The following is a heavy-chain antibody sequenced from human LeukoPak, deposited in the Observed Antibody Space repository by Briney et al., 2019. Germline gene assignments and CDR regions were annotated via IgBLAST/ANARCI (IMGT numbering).Heavy chain of an antibody. CDR3: ARDRSAAGGYCSGGSCYIDVYNWFDP. D-gene: IGHD2-15*01. J-gene: IGHJ5*02. Sequence: ASVKVSCKASGYTFTGYYMHWVRQAPGQGLEWMGWINPNSGGTNYAQKFQGRVTMTRDMSTSTVYMELSSLRSEDTAVYYCARDRSAAGGYCSGGSCYIDVYNWFDPWGQGTLVTVSS. CDR2: INPNSGGT. CDR1: GYTFTGYY. V-gene: IGHV1-2*02.